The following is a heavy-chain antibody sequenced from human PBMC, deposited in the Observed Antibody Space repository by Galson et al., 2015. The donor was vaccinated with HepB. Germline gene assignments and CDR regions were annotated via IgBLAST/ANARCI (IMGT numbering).Heavy chain of an antibody. Sequence: QSGAEVKKPGESLRISCKGSGYSFTSYWISWVRQMPGKGLEWMGRIDPSDSYTNYSPSFQGHVTISADKSISTAYLQWSSLKASDTAMYYCARLGTSILRVGYGMDVWGQGTTVTVSS. CDR2: IDPSDSYT. J-gene: IGHJ6*02. CDR1: GYSFTSYW. CDR3: ARLGTSILRVGYGMDV. V-gene: IGHV5-10-1*01. D-gene: IGHD2-2*01.